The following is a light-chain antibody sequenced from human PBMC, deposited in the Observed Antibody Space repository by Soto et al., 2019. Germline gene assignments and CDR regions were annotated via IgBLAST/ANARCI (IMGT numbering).Light chain of an antibody. Sequence: VMTKSAAPLSVSPVERATLSCMSSQSVTSNYLAWYQQKPGQAPRLIIYGVSSRATGVPDRFSGSGSGTDFTLTISRLEPEDVAVYYCHQYGGSPRTLGQGTKVDIK. CDR1: QSVTSNY. V-gene: IGKV3-20*01. J-gene: IGKJ1*01. CDR2: GVS. CDR3: HQYGGSPRT.